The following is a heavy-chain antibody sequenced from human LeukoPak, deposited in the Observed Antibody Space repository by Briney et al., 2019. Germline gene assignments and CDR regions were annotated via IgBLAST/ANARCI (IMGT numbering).Heavy chain of an antibody. Sequence: PGGSLRLSCSASGFTFSSCSMHWVRQAPGKGLEYVSAISNNGGTTYYADSVKGRFTISRDNSKNTLYLQMSRVTAELTAVYYFVRAWIAEAHTIFWYFDLWGRGTLVTVSS. CDR1: GFTFSSCS. CDR2: ISNNGGTT. V-gene: IGHV3-64D*06. J-gene: IGHJ2*01. D-gene: IGHD3-3*01. CDR3: VRAWIAEAHTIFWYFDL.